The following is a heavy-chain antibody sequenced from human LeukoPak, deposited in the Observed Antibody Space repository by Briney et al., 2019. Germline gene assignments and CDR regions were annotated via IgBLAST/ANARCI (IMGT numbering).Heavy chain of an antibody. CDR2: INHSGST. D-gene: IGHD6-19*01. Sequence: SETLSLTCAVYGGSFSVYYWSWIRQPPGKGLEWIGEINHSGSTNYNPSLKSRVTISVDTSKNQFSLKLSSVTAADTAVYYCARIVAVAEIIDYWGQGTLVTVSS. CDR1: GGSFSVYY. CDR3: ARIVAVAEIIDY. V-gene: IGHV4-34*01. J-gene: IGHJ4*02.